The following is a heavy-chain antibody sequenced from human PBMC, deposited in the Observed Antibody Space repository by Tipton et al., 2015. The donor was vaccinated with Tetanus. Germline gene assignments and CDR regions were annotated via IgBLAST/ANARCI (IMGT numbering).Heavy chain of an antibody. CDR3: ARGRGPHKSVNS. Sequence: TLSLTCAVYCGSFSGYYCTWIRQPPGKGLEWIGEIHPSGTANYNPSLKSRVTILLDTSENQFSLKLSSVTGADTAVYFCARGRGPHKSVNSWGQGTLVTVSS. V-gene: IGHV4-34*01. CDR2: IHPSGTA. J-gene: IGHJ4*02. CDR1: CGSFSGYY.